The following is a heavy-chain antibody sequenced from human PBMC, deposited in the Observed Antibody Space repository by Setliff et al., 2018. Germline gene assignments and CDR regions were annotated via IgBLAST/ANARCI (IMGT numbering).Heavy chain of an antibody. CDR3: ARTGTYRYFDY. CDR2: INHRGST. D-gene: IGHD1-1*01. CDR1: GGTFSDYY. J-gene: IGHJ4*02. Sequence: PSETLSLTCAAYGGTFSDYYWTWIRQPPGKGLEWVGEINHRGSTTYNASLKSRLTLSVDTSKNQVSLNLRSVTAADKAVYYCARTGTYRYFDYWGQGALVTVSS. V-gene: IGHV4-34*01.